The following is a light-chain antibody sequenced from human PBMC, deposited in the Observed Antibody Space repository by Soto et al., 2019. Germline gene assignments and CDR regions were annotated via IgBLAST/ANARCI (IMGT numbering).Light chain of an antibody. CDR2: EVS. J-gene: IGLJ1*01. CDR3: SSHGGSNYGSM. CDR1: SRDVGAYNY. V-gene: IGLV2-8*01. Sequence: QSALTQPPSASGSPGQSVTISCIGTSRDVGAYNYVSWYQQHPGKVPKLMIYEVSKRPSGVPDRFSASKSGNTASLTVSWLQAQDEADYYCSSHGGSNYGSMFRTGPKVTVL.